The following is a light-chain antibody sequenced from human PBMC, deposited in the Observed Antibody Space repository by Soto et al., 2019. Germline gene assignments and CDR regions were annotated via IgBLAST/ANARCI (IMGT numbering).Light chain of an antibody. CDR1: SSNIGPNA. V-gene: IGLV1-44*01. CDR3: AAWDDSLNVLV. Sequence: QSVLTQPPSASGTPGQKVTISCSGSSSNIGPNAVNWYQQLPGTAPKLLLYNNNQRPSGVSDRFSGSKSGTSASLAISGLQSDDEAEYHCAAWDDSLNVLVFGTGTKVTVL. J-gene: IGLJ1*01. CDR2: NNN.